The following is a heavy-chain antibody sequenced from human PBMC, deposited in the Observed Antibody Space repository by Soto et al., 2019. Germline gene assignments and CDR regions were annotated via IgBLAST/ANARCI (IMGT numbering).Heavy chain of an antibody. CDR3: AKDHILSYYDYVWGSPADWFEP. V-gene: IGHV4-4*02. Sequence: SQTMSLTCAVSGDSMSSTKWWGWVRQPPGKGLEWIGEIYHSGSTNYNPSLKSRVTISVDKSKNQFSLKLSSVTAADTAVYYCAKDHILSYYDYVWGSPADWFEPWGQGTLVTVSS. CDR1: GDSMSSTKW. D-gene: IGHD3-16*01. CDR2: IYHSGST. J-gene: IGHJ5*02.